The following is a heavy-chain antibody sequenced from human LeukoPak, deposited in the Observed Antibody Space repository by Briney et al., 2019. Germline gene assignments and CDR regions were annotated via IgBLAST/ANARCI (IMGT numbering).Heavy chain of an antibody. Sequence: GGSLRLSCAASGFTFSRYSMNWVRQAPGKGLEWVSSISSSSSYRYYVDSVKGRFTISRDNAKNSLYLQMNSLRAEDTAVYYCARVLTYYYDSSGYYDYWGQGTLVTVSS. CDR3: ARVLTYYYDSSGYYDY. J-gene: IGHJ4*02. CDR2: ISSSSSYR. D-gene: IGHD3-22*01. V-gene: IGHV3-21*01. CDR1: GFTFSRYS.